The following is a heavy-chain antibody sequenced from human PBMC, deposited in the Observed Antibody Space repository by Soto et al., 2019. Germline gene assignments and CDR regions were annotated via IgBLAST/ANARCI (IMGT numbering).Heavy chain of an antibody. Sequence: GASVKVSCKASGYTFTGYYMHWVRQAPGQGLEWMGWINPNSGGTNYAQKFQGWVTMTRDTSISTAYMELSRLRSDDTAVYYCARGGSGWYVRSAEYFQHWGQGTLVTVSS. CDR1: GYTFTGYY. V-gene: IGHV1-2*04. J-gene: IGHJ1*01. D-gene: IGHD6-19*01. CDR3: ARGGSGWYVRSAEYFQH. CDR2: INPNSGGT.